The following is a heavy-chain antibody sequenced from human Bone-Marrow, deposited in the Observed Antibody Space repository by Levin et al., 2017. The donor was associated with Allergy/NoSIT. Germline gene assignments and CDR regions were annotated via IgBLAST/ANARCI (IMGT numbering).Heavy chain of an antibody. CDR3: ARGHFPYYYYGMDV. V-gene: IGHV1-18*01. J-gene: IGHJ6*02. Sequence: EASVKVSCKASGYTFTTYGLTWVRQAPGQGLEWMGWVSAYSGNTNYALNLQDRVTMTTDTATNTAYIELTSLRSDDTAIYYCARGHFPYYYYGMDVWGQGTTVVVSS. CDR1: GYTFTTYG. CDR2: VSAYSGNT.